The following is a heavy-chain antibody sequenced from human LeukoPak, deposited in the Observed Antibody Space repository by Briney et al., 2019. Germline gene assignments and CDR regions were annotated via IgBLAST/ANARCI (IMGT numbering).Heavy chain of an antibody. CDR1: GGSISSYY. Sequence: SETLSLTCTVSGGSISSYYWSWIRQPPGKGLEWIGYIYYSGSTNYNPSLKSRVTISVDTSKNQFSLKLSSVTAADTAVYYCARERYYYDSSPSATMDVWGQGTTVTVSS. D-gene: IGHD3-22*01. CDR3: ARERYYYDSSPSATMDV. J-gene: IGHJ6*02. V-gene: IGHV4-59*01. CDR2: IYYSGST.